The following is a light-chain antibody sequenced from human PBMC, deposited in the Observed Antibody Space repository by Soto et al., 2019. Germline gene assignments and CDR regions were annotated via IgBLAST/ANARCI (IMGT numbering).Light chain of an antibody. J-gene: IGKJ4*01. CDR1: QSVRTNY. Sequence: EIVLTQSPATLSLSPGERATLSCGASQSVRTNYLAWYQQKPGLAPRLLIYDASSRATGISDRFSGSGSRTDFTLTISRLEPEDFAVYHCQQYGSSPSFGGGPKDEIE. CDR2: DAS. V-gene: IGKV3D-20*01. CDR3: QQYGSSPS.